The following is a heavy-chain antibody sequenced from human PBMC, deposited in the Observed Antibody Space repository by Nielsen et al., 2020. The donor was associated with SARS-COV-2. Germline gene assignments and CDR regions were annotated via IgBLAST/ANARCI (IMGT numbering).Heavy chain of an antibody. Sequence: GGSLRLSCAASGFTFSSYGMHWVRQAPGKGLEWVAVIWYDGSNKYYADSVKGRFTISRDNSKNTLYLQMNSLRAEDTAVYYYARDPAQWLASNDAFDIWGQGTMVTVSS. CDR2: IWYDGSNK. D-gene: IGHD6-19*01. CDR3: ARDPAQWLASNDAFDI. CDR1: GFTFSSYG. J-gene: IGHJ3*02. V-gene: IGHV3-33*01.